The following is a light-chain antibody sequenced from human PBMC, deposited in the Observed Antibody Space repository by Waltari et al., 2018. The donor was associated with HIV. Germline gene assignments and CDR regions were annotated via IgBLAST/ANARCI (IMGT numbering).Light chain of an antibody. Sequence: QSALTQPASVSGSPGQSVTIPCTGTSSNVGGYNLVSWYPQHPDKAPNLVIFDANTRPSGIPFRFSASKSGNTASLTISGLQPEDEADYYCCSYMSGSTLVFGGGTKVIV. V-gene: IGLV2-14*02. CDR3: CSYMSGSTLV. CDR1: SSNVGGYNL. J-gene: IGLJ3*02. CDR2: DAN.